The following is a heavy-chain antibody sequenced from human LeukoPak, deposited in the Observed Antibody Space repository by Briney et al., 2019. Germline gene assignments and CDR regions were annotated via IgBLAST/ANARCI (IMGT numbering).Heavy chain of an antibody. V-gene: IGHV4-59*01. D-gene: IGHD3-10*01. Sequence: SETLSLTCTVSGGSISSYYWSWIRQPPGKGLEGIGYIYYSGSTNYNPSLKSRVTISVDTSKNQFSLKLNSVTAADTAVYYCARQHDSGSFLNWFDPWGQGTPVTVSS. J-gene: IGHJ5*02. CDR2: IYYSGST. CDR1: GGSISSYY. CDR3: ARQHDSGSFLNWFDP.